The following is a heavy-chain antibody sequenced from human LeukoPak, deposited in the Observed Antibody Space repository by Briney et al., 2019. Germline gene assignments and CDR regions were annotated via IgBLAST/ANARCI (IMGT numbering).Heavy chain of an antibody. V-gene: IGHV1-2*02. CDR2: TNPNRGGT. CDR1: GYTFTDYY. CDR3: ARGIAAAGGRWFDP. Sequence: ASVTVCCTSSGYTFTDYYMQLVRHAPGPGLEWMGWTNPNRGGTNYAQQFQGRVTMTRDTSISTAYMELSNLRSDDTAVYYCARGIAAAGGRWFDPWGQGTLVTVSS. D-gene: IGHD6-13*01. J-gene: IGHJ5*02.